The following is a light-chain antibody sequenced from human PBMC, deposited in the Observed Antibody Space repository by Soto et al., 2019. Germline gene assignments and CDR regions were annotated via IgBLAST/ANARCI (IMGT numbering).Light chain of an antibody. CDR2: GSS. Sequence: EIVLTQSPGTLSLSPGERATLSCRASQSVSSSYLAWYQQKPGQAPRLLVYGSSNRATGVSDRFSGSGSGTDFTLTISSLEPADFAVYYCLQSDNSPRTFGQGTKVEI. J-gene: IGKJ1*01. CDR3: LQSDNSPRT. V-gene: IGKV3-20*01. CDR1: QSVSSSY.